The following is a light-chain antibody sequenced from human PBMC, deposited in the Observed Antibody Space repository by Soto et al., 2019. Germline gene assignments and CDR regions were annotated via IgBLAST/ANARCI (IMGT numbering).Light chain of an antibody. CDR3: MQALQISIT. J-gene: IGKJ5*01. CDR2: LGS. Sequence: DIVMTQSPLSLPVTPGEPASISCRSSQSLLHSNGYNYLDWYLQKPGQSPQLLIYLGSNRASAVPDRFSGSGSGTDFTLKISRVEAEDVGVYYCMQALQISITFGQGTRLEIK. V-gene: IGKV2-28*01. CDR1: QSLLHSNGYNY.